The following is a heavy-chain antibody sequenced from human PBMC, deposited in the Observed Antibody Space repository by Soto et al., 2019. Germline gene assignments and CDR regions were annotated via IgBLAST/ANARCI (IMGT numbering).Heavy chain of an antibody. CDR2: INQDSNQR. CDR1: GFSFSSYW. CDR3: ARRTWRGRAGY. J-gene: IGHJ4*02. Sequence: GGSLRLSCVASGFSFSSYWMTWVRQAPGKGLEWVAIINQDSNQRYYVDSVRGRFTISRDNAENTLSLQLNSLRVEDTAIYYCARRTWRGRAGYWGQGILVTISS. V-gene: IGHV3-7*03. D-gene: IGHD3-3*01.